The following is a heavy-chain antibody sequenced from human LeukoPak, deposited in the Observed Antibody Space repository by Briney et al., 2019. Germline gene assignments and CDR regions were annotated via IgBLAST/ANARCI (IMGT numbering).Heavy chain of an antibody. CDR3: TTDPTRTTFDYYYYMDV. J-gene: IGHJ6*03. CDR1: GFTFGSYG. D-gene: IGHD1-1*01. V-gene: IGHV3-30*03. CDR2: ISYDGSNK. Sequence: GGSLRLSCAASGFTFGSYGMHWVRQAPGKGLEWVAVISYDGSNKYYADSVKGRFTISRDNSKNTLYLQMNSLKTEDTAVYYCTTDPTRTTFDYYYYMDVWGKGTTVTVSS.